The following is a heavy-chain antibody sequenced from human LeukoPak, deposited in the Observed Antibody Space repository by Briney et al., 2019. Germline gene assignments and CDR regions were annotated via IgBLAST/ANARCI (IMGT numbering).Heavy chain of an antibody. CDR3: ARSSGYSYGGWFDP. CDR1: GGSISSYY. D-gene: IGHD5-18*01. CDR2: IYYSGST. V-gene: IGHV4-59*01. J-gene: IGHJ5*02. Sequence: SETLSLTCTVSGGSISSYYWSWIRQPPGKGLEWIGYIYYSGSTNYNPSLKSRVTISVGTSKYQFSLKLSSVTAADTAVYYCARSSGYSYGGWFDPWGQGTLVTVSS.